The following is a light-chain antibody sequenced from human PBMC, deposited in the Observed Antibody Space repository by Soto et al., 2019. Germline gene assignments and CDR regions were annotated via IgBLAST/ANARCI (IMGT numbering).Light chain of an antibody. J-gene: IGKJ2*01. V-gene: IGKV3-20*01. CDR3: QQYGAALA. CDR2: GTS. Sequence: EIVLTQSPGTLSLSPGERAALSCRASQSVTSSYLAWYQQKPGQAPRLLIYGTSTRATGIPDRFSGSGSGTEFTLTINRLEPDDFAVYHCQQYGAALAFGQGTKLEIK. CDR1: QSVTSSY.